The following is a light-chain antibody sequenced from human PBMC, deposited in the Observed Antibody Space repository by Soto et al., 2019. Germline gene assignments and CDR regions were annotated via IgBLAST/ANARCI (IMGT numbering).Light chain of an antibody. J-gene: IGLJ2*01. V-gene: IGLV1-44*01. Sequence: QSVLTQPPSASGTPGQRVTISCSGSYANVGSHTVNWYQLLPGSAPKLLMYENNERPSGVPDRFSGSKSGTSASLAISGLQSEYEADYYCASWDDTLNGVLFGGGTKVTVL. CDR3: ASWDDTLNGVL. CDR2: ENN. CDR1: YANVGSHT.